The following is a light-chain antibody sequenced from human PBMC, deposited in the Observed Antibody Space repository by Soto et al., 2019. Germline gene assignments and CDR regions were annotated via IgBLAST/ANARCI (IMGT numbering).Light chain of an antibody. CDR1: QSVRRN. Sequence: EIVMTQSPVTLSVSPGEGATLSCRASQSVRRNLAWYQQRPGQAPRLLIYGASTRATGIPARFSGSGSGTEFTLTISSLQSEDSAVYYCQQYNNWPPLTFGGGTKVEIK. CDR2: GAS. J-gene: IGKJ4*01. CDR3: QQYNNWPPLT. V-gene: IGKV3-15*01.